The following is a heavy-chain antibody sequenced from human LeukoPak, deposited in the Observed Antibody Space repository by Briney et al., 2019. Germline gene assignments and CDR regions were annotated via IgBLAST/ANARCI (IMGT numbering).Heavy chain of an antibody. J-gene: IGHJ3*02. Sequence: ASVKVSCKVSGYTLTELSMHWVRQAPGKGLEWMGGFDPEDGETIYAQKFQGRVTMTEDTSTDTAYMELSSLRSEDTAVYYCARMGTIAVADAFDIWGQGTMVTVSS. D-gene: IGHD6-19*01. CDR2: FDPEDGET. V-gene: IGHV1-24*01. CDR1: GYTLTELS. CDR3: ARMGTIAVADAFDI.